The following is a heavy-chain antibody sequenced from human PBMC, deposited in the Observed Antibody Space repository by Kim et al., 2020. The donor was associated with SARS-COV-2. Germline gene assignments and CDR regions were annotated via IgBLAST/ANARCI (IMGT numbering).Heavy chain of an antibody. CDR1: GFTFSSYS. CDR3: ARDPAEWFWGSLTWFDP. Sequence: GGSLRLSCAASGFTFSSYSMNWVRQAPGKGLEWVSSISSSSSYIYYADSVKGRFTISRDNAKNSLYLQMNSLRAEDTAVYYCARDPAEWFWGSLTWFDPWGQGTLVTVSS. J-gene: IGHJ5*02. D-gene: IGHD3-3*01. CDR2: ISSSSSYI. V-gene: IGHV3-21*01.